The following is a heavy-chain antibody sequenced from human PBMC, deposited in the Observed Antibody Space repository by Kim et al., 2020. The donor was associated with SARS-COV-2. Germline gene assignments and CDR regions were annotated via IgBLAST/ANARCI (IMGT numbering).Heavy chain of an antibody. CDR3: ARDQYSSGWSNWFDP. D-gene: IGHD6-19*01. V-gene: IGHV4-4*07. CDR2: IYTSGST. J-gene: IGHJ5*02. CDR1: GGSISSYY. Sequence: SETLSLTCTVSGGSISSYYWSWIRQPAGKGLEWIGRIYTSGSTNYNPSLKSRVTMSVDTSKNQFSLKLSSVTAADTAVYYCARDQYSSGWSNWFDPWGQGTLVTVSS.